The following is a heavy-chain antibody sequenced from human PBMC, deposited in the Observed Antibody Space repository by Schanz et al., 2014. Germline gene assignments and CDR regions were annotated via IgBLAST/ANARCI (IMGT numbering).Heavy chain of an antibody. D-gene: IGHD1-1*01. J-gene: IGHJ2*01. V-gene: IGHV4-30-2*06. Sequence: LQLQEPGSGLMKPSQTLSLTCAVSGGSISSGGSSWNWIRQSPGKGLEWIGYIYYSGNTYYNPALKSRVTISVDRSKNQFSLTLTSLTAADTAVYYCARDTTWRLDLWGRGTLVTVSS. CDR2: IYYSGNT. CDR1: GGSISSGGSS. CDR3: ARDTTWRLDL.